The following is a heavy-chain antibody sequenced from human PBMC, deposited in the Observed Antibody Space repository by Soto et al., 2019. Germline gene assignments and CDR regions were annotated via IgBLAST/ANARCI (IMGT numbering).Heavy chain of an antibody. J-gene: IGHJ4*02. CDR2: IKSKTAGETI. CDR3: TKIGPVAEEMEY. D-gene: IGHD2-2*01. Sequence: EVQLVESGGGLVKPGESLRLSCAVSGFTFTNVWMSWVRQAPGKGLEWVGRIKSKTAGETIDYAAVVKGRFTISRDDSNNTLYLQMNSLKTEDTAVYYCTKIGPVAEEMEYWGRGTLVTVSS. V-gene: IGHV3-15*01. CDR1: GFTFTNVW.